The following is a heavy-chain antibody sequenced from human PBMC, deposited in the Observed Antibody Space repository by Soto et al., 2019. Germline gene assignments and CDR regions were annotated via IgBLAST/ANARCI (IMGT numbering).Heavy chain of an antibody. CDR3: ATGATVDL. V-gene: IGHV1-46*01. D-gene: IGHD1-26*01. J-gene: IGHJ5*02. Sequence: QVQLVQSGAEVKKPGASVKVSCKTSGYTFTSYNVHWVRQAPGQGLEWLRIIKPSTGQTRDAQKVQGRIPMTRDTSASTVYMELTRLRSEDTAVYYCATGATVDLWGQGTLVTVSS. CDR1: GYTFTSYN. CDR2: IKPSTGQT.